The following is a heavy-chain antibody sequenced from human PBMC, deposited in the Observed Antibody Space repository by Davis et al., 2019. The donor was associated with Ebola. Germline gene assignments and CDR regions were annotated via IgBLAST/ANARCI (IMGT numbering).Heavy chain of an antibody. J-gene: IGHJ6*04. D-gene: IGHD3-10*01. CDR1: GASITSHY. Sequence: PSETLSLTCTVSGASITSHYWRWIRQPPGKGLEWIGRIYNNGFTNYNPSLKSRVTMSVDTSKTQFSLRLNSVTAADTAVYYCARVRAASGRELDVWGKGATVTVSS. CDR2: IYNNGFT. V-gene: IGHV4-4*07. CDR3: ARVRAASGRELDV.